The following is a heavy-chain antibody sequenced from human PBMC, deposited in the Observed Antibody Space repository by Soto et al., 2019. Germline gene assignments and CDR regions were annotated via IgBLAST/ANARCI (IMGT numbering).Heavy chain of an antibody. CDR3: ASTASNTIF. CDR2: VSSDGSST. J-gene: IGHJ4*02. D-gene: IGHD3-3*01. Sequence: EVQLVESGGDLVQPGGSLRLSCAASGFTFSNYWMHWVRQAPGKGLLWVSRVSSDGSSTTYADSVKDRLTISRDNAKNTLYLQMNSLRAEDTALYYCASTASNTIFWGQGTLVTVSS. V-gene: IGHV3-74*01. CDR1: GFTFSNYW.